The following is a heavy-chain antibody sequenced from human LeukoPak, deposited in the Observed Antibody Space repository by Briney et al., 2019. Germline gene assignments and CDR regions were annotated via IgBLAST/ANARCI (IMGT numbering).Heavy chain of an antibody. CDR2: FGTRSTSI. Sequence: GGSLRLSCTASGFTFSCYSMNWIRQAPGKGLEWVSSFGTRSTSIYHAGSVKGRFAISRDNAKNLLYLQMNSLRAEDTALYYCAREVSEGFDFWGQGTLVTVSS. J-gene: IGHJ4*02. CDR1: GFTFSCYS. D-gene: IGHD3-22*01. CDR3: AREVSEGFDF. V-gene: IGHV3-21*01.